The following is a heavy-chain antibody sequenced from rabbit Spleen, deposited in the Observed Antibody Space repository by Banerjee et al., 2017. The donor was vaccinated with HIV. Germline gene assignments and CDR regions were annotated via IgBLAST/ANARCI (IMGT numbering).Heavy chain of an antibody. CDR2: IDPIFSTT. CDR3: VRDYRFYFNL. Sequence: QEQLVESGGGLVQPGGSLKLSCTASGFDLSNYGVSWVRLAPGKGLEWIGYIDPIFSTTPYLNRVKGLFPIASHTATNTLYLHLSSLTAADTASYLCVRDYRFYFNLWGPASLVSVS. V-gene: IGHV1S8*01. J-gene: IGHJ4*01. D-gene: IGHD7-1*01. CDR1: GFDLSNYG.